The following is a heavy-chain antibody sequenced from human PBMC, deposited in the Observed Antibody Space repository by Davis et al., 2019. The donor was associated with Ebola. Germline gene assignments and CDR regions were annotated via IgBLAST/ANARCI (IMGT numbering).Heavy chain of an antibody. D-gene: IGHD2-21*01. CDR2: INPDSGHT. Sequence: ASMKVPCKASGYTFINYDINWVRQASGQGLEWMGWINPDSGHTDYAQKFQGRVIMTTDTSTRTAYMEVFSLKSGGTAVYYCAKAIASRDESWGQGTLVTVSS. J-gene: IGHJ5*02. CDR1: GYTFINYD. V-gene: IGHV1-8*01. CDR3: AKAIASRDES.